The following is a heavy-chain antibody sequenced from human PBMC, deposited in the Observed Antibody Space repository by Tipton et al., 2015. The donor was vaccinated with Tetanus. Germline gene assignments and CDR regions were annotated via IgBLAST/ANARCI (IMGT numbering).Heavy chain of an antibody. Sequence: TLSLTCAVSGGSINNYYWSWIRQPAGKGLEWIGRIYTSGSTNYNPSLKSRVTMSVDTSKNQFSLKLSSVTAADTAVYYCARGRPQDIVVVVAATPKPTFDYWGQGTLVTVSS. D-gene: IGHD2-15*01. V-gene: IGHV4-4*07. CDR2: IYTSGST. J-gene: IGHJ4*02. CDR3: ARGRPQDIVVVVAATPKPTFDY. CDR1: GGSINNYY.